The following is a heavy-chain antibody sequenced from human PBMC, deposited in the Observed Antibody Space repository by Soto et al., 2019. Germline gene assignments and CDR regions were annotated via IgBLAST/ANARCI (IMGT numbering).Heavy chain of an antibody. CDR3: ARASGLTTLVEWYFDL. CDR1: GSTVSSDY. J-gene: IGHJ2*01. CDR2: IYSGGGT. D-gene: IGHD4-17*01. V-gene: IGHV3-53*02. Sequence: EVQLVETGGGLIQPGGSLRLSCAASGSTVSSDYMSWVRQAPGKGLEWVSVIYSGGGTYYADSLKGRFTLSRDYSKNTLYLQMSSLRAEDTAVYYCARASGLTTLVEWYFDLWGRGTLVTVSS.